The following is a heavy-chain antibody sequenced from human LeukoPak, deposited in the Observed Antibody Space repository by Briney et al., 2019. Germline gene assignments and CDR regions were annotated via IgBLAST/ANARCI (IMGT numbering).Heavy chain of an antibody. J-gene: IGHJ4*02. CDR2: ISSSSSTI. V-gene: IGHV3-48*04. CDR3: ARDTIRGDRYNYYY. D-gene: IGHD5-24*01. Sequence: GGSLRLSCAASGFTFSSYSMNWVRQAPGKGLEWVSYISSSSSTIYYADSVKRRFTISRDSPKNSLYLQMNSLRAEDTAVYYCARDTIRGDRYNYYYWGQRTLVTVSS. CDR1: GFTFSSYS.